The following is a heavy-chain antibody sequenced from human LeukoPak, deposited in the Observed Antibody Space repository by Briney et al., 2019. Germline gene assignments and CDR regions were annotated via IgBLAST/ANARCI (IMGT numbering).Heavy chain of an antibody. Sequence: SETLSLTCIVSGGSISSYYWSWIRQPPGKGLEWIGYIYYSGSTNYNPSLKSRVTISVDTSKNQFSLKLSSVTAADAAVYYCARGIRGYSYYYYYGMDVWGQGTTVTVSS. J-gene: IGHJ6*02. V-gene: IGHV4-59*08. CDR3: ARGIRGYSYYYYYGMDV. CDR2: IYYSGST. D-gene: IGHD5-18*01. CDR1: GGSISSYY.